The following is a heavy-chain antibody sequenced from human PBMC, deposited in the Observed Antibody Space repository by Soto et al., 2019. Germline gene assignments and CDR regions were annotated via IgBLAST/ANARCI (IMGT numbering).Heavy chain of an antibody. J-gene: IGHJ4*02. CDR2: ISYDGSNK. Sequence: GGSLRLSCAASGFTFSGYAMHWVRQAPGKGLEWVAVISYDGSNKYYADSVKGRFTISRDNSKNTLYLQMNSLRAEDTAVYYCARASKWELLDGGFDYWGQGTLVTVSS. V-gene: IGHV3-30-3*01. CDR1: GFTFSGYA. D-gene: IGHD1-26*01. CDR3: ARASKWELLDGGFDY.